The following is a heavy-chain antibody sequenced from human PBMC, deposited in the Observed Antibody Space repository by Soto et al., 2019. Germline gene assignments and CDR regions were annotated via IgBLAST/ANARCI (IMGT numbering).Heavy chain of an antibody. V-gene: IGHV3-33*01. CDR1: GFTFSSYG. CDR3: ARESPSVWVRGAMASNYYYYYGMDV. CDR2: IWYDGSNK. D-gene: IGHD3-10*01. J-gene: IGHJ6*02. Sequence: GGSLRLSCAASGFTFSSYGMHWVRQAPGKGLEWVAVIWYDGSNKYYADSVKGRFTISRDNSKNTLYLQMNSLRAEDTAVYYCARESPSVWVRGAMASNYYYYYGMDVWGQGTTVTVSS.